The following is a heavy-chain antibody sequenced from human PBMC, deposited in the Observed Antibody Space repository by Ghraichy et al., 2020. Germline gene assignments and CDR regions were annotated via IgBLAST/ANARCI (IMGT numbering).Heavy chain of an antibody. J-gene: IGHJ4*02. Sequence: GESLNISCAASGFTFSSYSMNWVRQAPGKGLEWVSSLSTSSTYIYYAESVKGRFTISRDNAKNSLYLQMNSLRAEDTAVYYCARGDCSGGSCHSPDYWGQGTLITVSS. D-gene: IGHD2-15*01. V-gene: IGHV3-21*01. CDR3: ARGDCSGGSCHSPDY. CDR2: LSTSSTYI. CDR1: GFTFSSYS.